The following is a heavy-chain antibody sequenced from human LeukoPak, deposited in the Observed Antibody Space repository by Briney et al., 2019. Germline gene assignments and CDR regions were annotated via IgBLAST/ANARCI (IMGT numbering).Heavy chain of an antibody. CDR1: GYTFTGYY. J-gene: IGHJ3*02. Sequence: ASVKVSCKASGYTFTGYYMHWVRQAPGQGLEWMGWINPNSGGTNYAQKFQGWVTMTRDTSISTAYMELSRLRSDDTAVYYCARPKGSRTAIDAFDIWGQGTMVTVSS. V-gene: IGHV1-2*04. D-gene: IGHD3-10*01. CDR2: INPNSGGT. CDR3: ARPKGSRTAIDAFDI.